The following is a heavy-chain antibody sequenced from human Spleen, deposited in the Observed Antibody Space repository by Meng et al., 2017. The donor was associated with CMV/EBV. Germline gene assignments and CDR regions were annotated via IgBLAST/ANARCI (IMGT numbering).Heavy chain of an antibody. J-gene: IGHJ4*02. CDR2: VKHSGST. D-gene: IGHD6-19*01. CDR1: GGSLSGYY. CDR3: ARALAVAGKYDY. Sequence: CPVYGGSLSGYYWSWIRQRPGEGLEWIGEVKHSGSTNYNPSLKGRVTISVDTSKNQFSLKLSSVTAADTAVYYCARALAVAGKYDYWGQGTLVTVSS. V-gene: IGHV4-34*01.